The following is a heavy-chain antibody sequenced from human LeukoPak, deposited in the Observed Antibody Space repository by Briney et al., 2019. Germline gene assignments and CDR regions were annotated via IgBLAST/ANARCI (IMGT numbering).Heavy chain of an antibody. Sequence: GGSLRLSCAASGFTFSSYGMSWVRQAPGKGLEWVSAISGSGGSTYYADSVKGRFTVSRDNSKNTLYLQMNSLRAEDTAVYYCAKDYTFGGVYFDYWGQGTLVTVSS. CDR1: GFTFSSYG. J-gene: IGHJ4*02. V-gene: IGHV3-23*01. D-gene: IGHD3-16*01. CDR2: ISGSGGST. CDR3: AKDYTFGGVYFDY.